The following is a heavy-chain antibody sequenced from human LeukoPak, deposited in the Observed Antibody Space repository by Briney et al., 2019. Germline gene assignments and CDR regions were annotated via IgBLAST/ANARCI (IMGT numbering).Heavy chain of an antibody. J-gene: IGHJ5*02. CDR1: GGSFSGYY. Sequence: SETLSLTCAVYGGSFSGYYWSWVRRSPGKGLEWIGEINRGGITKYNPSLKSRVTISLGTSYNQFSLKLTSVTAADTAMYYCARSEDCGSSSCYWFDPWGQGTLVTVSS. D-gene: IGHD2-2*01. CDR2: INRGGIT. CDR3: ARSEDCGSSSCYWFDP. V-gene: IGHV4-34*01.